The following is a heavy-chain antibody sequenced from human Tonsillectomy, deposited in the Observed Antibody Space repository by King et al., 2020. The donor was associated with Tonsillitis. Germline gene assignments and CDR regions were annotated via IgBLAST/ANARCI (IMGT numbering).Heavy chain of an antibody. CDR2: IYSGGYTT. CDR3: ALSPFRYLDS. Sequence: VQLVESGGGLVQPGGSLRISCAASGFTFSNSAMSWVRQAPGKGLEWVSIIYSGGYTTYYADSVKGRFTISRDNSKNMLYLQMNSLRAEDTAVYYCALSPFRYLDSWGQGTLVTVSS. D-gene: IGHD1-14*01. CDR1: GFTFSNSA. V-gene: IGHV3-23*03. J-gene: IGHJ4*02.